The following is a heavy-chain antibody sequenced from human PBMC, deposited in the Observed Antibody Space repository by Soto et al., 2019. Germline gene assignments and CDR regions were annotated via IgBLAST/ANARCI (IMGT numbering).Heavy chain of an antibody. CDR1: GASISSYN. Sequence: PSETLSLTCSVSGASISSYNWNWVRQSAGKGPEWVGRLNIAGTINYNPPLKSRITMSMDTSKDQISLHLRSVTAADTAMYYCARDRGEYTSSWFWYFSHWGHGTLV. V-gene: IGHV4-4*07. CDR3: ARDRGEYTSSWFWYFSH. D-gene: IGHD6-13*01. CDR2: LNIAGTI. J-gene: IGHJ2*01.